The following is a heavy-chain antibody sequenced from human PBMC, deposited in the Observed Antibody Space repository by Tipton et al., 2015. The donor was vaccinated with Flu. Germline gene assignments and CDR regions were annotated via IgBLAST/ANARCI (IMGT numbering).Heavy chain of an antibody. Sequence: TLSLTCTVSGGSISSYYWSWIRQPPGKGLEWIGYIYYSGSTNYNPSLKSRVTISVDTSKNQFSLKLSSVTAADTAVYYCARGGSGWYFGYFQHWGQGTLVTVSS. V-gene: IGHV4-59*12. CDR1: GGSISSYY. CDR2: IYYSGST. CDR3: ARGGSGWYFGYFQH. D-gene: IGHD6-19*01. J-gene: IGHJ1*01.